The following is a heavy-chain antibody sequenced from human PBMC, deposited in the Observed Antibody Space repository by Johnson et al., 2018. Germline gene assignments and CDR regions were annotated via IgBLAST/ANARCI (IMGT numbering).Heavy chain of an antibody. V-gene: IGHV3-21*01. J-gene: IGHJ6*03. CDR1: GFTFSSYS. Sequence: VQLVESGGGLVKXGGSXRLXCAASGFTFSSYSMNWVRQAPGKGLEWVSSISSSSSYIYYADSVKGRFTISRDNAKNSLYLQMNSLRAEDTAVYYCARGVGLRPYMDVWGKGTTVTVSS. CDR3: ARGVGLRPYMDV. CDR2: ISSSSSYI. D-gene: IGHD1-26*01.